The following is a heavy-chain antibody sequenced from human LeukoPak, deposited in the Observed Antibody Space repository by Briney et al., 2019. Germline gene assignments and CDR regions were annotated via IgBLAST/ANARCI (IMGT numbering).Heavy chain of an antibody. CDR1: GFTFSSYA. CDR2: ISYDGSNK. CDR3: ARGSSAMVRGVIINYYYYGMDV. D-gene: IGHD3-10*01. V-gene: IGHV3-30-3*01. Sequence: PGRSLRLSCAASGFTFSSYAMHWVRQAPGKGLEWVAVISYDGSNKYYADSVKGRFTISRDNSKNTLYLQMNSLRAEDTAVYYCARGSSAMVRGVIINYYYYGMDVWGQGTTVTVSS. J-gene: IGHJ6*02.